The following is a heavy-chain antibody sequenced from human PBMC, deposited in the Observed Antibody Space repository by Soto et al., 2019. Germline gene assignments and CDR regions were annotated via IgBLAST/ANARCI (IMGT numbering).Heavy chain of an antibody. Sequence: GSLRLSCAASGFTFSSYGMHWVRQAPGKGLEWVAVISYDGSNKYYADSVKGRFTISRDNSKNTLYLQMNSLRAEDTAVYYCAKDTYYYDSSGYYPPVEYYGMDVWGQGTTVTVSS. J-gene: IGHJ6*02. V-gene: IGHV3-30*18. CDR2: ISYDGSNK. D-gene: IGHD3-22*01. CDR1: GFTFSSYG. CDR3: AKDTYYYDSSGYYPPVEYYGMDV.